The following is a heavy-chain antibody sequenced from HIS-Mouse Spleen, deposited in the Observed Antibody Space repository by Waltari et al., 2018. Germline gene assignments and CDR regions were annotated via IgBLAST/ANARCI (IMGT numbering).Heavy chain of an antibody. CDR2: IWYDGSNK. Sequence: QVQLVESGGGVVQSGRSLRLSCAASGFPFSSYGMHWVRQAPGKGLEWVAVIWYDGSNKYYADSVKGRFTISRDNSKNTLYLQMNSLRAEDTAVYYCAKGGLMVYAIGDYWGQGTLVTVSS. J-gene: IGHJ4*02. D-gene: IGHD2-8*01. V-gene: IGHV3-33*06. CDR1: GFPFSSYG. CDR3: AKGGLMVYAIGDY.